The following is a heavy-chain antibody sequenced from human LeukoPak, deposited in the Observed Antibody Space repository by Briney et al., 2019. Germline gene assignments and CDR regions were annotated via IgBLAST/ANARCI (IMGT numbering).Heavy chain of an antibody. J-gene: IGHJ5*02. Sequence: ASVKVSCKASGYTFTGYYMHWVRQAPGQGLEWMGWINPNSGGTNYAQKFQGRVTMTRDTSISTAYMELSRLRSDDTAVYYCARQPLWQIWFDPWGQGTLVTVSP. V-gene: IGHV1-2*02. CDR3: ARQPLWQIWFDP. CDR2: INPNSGGT. D-gene: IGHD2-21*01. CDR1: GYTFTGYY.